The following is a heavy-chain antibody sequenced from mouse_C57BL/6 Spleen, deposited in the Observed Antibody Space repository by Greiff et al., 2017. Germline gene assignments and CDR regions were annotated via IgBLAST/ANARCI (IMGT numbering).Heavy chain of an antibody. J-gene: IGHJ1*03. CDR1: GYTFTSYW. CDR2: IDPNSGGT. Sequence: QVHVKQPGAELVKPGASVKLSCKASGYTFTSYWMHWVKQRPGRGLEWIGRIDPNSGGTKYNEKFKSKATLTVDKPSSTAYMQLSSLTSEDSAVYYCARSRRIYYDYDESYFDVWGTGTTVTVSS. D-gene: IGHD2-4*01. CDR3: ARSRRIYYDYDESYFDV. V-gene: IGHV1-72*01.